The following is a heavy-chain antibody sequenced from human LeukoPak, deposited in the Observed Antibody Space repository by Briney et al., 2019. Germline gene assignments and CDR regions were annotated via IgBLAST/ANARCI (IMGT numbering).Heavy chain of an antibody. CDR2: IYTSGST. CDR3: ARGQIYCSSTSCYVNDAFDI. J-gene: IGHJ3*02. D-gene: IGHD2-2*01. V-gene: IGHV4-4*07. CDR1: GGSISSYY. Sequence: SETLSLTCTVSGGSISSYYWRWIRKPAGKGLEWIGRIYTSGSTTYNPSLKSRVTMSVDTSKTQFSLKLSSVTAADTAVYYCARGQIYCSSTSCYVNDAFDIWGQGTMVTVSS.